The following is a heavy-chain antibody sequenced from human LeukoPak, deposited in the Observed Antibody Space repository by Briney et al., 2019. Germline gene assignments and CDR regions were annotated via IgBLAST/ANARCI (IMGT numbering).Heavy chain of an antibody. CDR2: IIQSGST. Sequence: SETLSLTCTVSGGPIRSSTYYWGWIRQPPGKGLEWIGSIIQSGSTYYNPSLKSRVTISVDTSKNQFSLKLSSVTAADTAVYYCARDHLANLASRLFDPWGQGTLVTVSS. J-gene: IGHJ5*02. CDR1: GGPIRSSTYY. V-gene: IGHV4-39*07. CDR3: ARDHLANLASRLFDP. D-gene: IGHD3-3*01.